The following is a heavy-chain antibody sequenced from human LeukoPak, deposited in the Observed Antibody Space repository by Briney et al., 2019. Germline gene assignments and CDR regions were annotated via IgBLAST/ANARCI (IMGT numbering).Heavy chain of an antibody. V-gene: IGHV3-23*01. CDR2: ISGSGGST. D-gene: IGHD3-3*01. CDR3: AKDRYDFWSGYYPPYFDY. J-gene: IGHJ4*02. CDR1: GFTFSSYA. Sequence: GGSLRLSCAASGFTFSSYAMSWVRQAPGKGLEWVSAISGSGGSTYYADSVKGRFTISRDNSKNTLYLQMNSLRAEDTAVYYCAKDRYDFWSGYYPPYFDYWGQGTLVTVSS.